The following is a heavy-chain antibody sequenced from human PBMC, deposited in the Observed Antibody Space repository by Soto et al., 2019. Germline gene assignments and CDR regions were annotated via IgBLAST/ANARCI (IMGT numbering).Heavy chain of an antibody. V-gene: IGHV4-59*01. Sequence: SETLSLTCTVSGGSISSYYWTWIRQPPGKGLEWIGYIYYSGSTNYNPSLKSRVTISVDTSKNQFSLKLSSVTAADTAVYYCARDIAAAGLDYWGQGTLVTVSS. CDR1: GGSISSYY. CDR3: ARDIAAAGLDY. D-gene: IGHD6-13*01. CDR2: IYYSGST. J-gene: IGHJ4*02.